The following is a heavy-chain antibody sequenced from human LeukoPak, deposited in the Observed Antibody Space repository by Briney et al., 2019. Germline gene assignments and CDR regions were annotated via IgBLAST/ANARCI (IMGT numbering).Heavy chain of an antibody. V-gene: IGHV3-53*01. CDR2: IYSGGST. J-gene: IGHJ2*01. D-gene: IGHD6-19*01. Sequence: VSVIYSGGSTYYADSVKGRFTISRDNSKNTLYLQMNSLRAEDTAVYYCARDRAAVAYWYFDLWGRGTLVTVSS. CDR3: ARDRAAVAYWYFDL.